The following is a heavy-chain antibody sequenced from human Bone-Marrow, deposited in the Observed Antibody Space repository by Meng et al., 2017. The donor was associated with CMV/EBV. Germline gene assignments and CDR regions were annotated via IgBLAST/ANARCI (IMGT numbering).Heavy chain of an antibody. CDR3: ARGYPEFDP. Sequence: GGSLRLSCAASGFTFSSYYMHWVRQATGQGLEWMGWMNPNSGNTGYAQKFQGRVTMTRNTSISTAYMELSSLRSEDTAVYYCARGYPEFDPWGQGNLVNIAS. V-gene: IGHV1-8*02. D-gene: IGHD3-16*02. CDR1: GFTFSSYY. J-gene: IGHJ5*02. CDR2: MNPNSGNT.